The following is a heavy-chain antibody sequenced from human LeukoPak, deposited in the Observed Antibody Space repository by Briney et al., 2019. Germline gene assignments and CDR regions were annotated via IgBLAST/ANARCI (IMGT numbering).Heavy chain of an antibody. Sequence: PGGSLRLSWAASGFTFSNAWMSWVRHAPGKGLEWVGRIKSKTDGGTPDYAAPVKGRFTISRDDSKNTLYLQMNSLKTEDTAVYYCTTYTVGATTSHFDYWGQGTLVTVSS. D-gene: IGHD1-26*01. CDR2: IKSKTDGGTP. CDR1: GFTFSNAW. J-gene: IGHJ4*02. V-gene: IGHV3-15*01. CDR3: TTYTVGATTSHFDY.